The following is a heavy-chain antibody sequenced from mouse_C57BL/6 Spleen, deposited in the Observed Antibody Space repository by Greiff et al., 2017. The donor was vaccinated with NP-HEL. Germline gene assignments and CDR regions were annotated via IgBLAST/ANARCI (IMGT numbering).Heavy chain of an antibody. J-gene: IGHJ4*01. CDR3: ARTYYSNYYYAMDY. D-gene: IGHD2-5*01. CDR1: GYAFSSSW. V-gene: IGHV1-82*01. CDR2: IYPGDGDT. Sequence: QVQLQQSGPELVKPGASVKISCKASGYAFSSSWVNWVKQRPGKGLEWIGRIYPGDGDTNYNGKFKGKATLTADKSSSTAYMQLSSLTSEDSAVYFCARTYYSNYYYAMDYWGQGTSVTVSS.